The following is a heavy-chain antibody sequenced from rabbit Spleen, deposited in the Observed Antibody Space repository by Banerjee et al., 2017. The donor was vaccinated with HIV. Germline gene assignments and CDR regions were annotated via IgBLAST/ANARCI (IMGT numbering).Heavy chain of an antibody. CDR1: GFSFSSNYY. J-gene: IGHJ6*01. V-gene: IGHV1S40*01. CDR3: ARDTGSSFSSYGMDL. CDR2: IYTGSSGST. D-gene: IGHD8-1*01. Sequence: QSLEESGGDLVKSGASLTLTCTASGFSFSSNYYMCWVRQAPGKGLEWIACIYTGSSGSTYYATWATGRFTCSKTSSTTVTLQMTSLTAADTATYFCARDTGSSFSSYGMDLWGPGTLVTVS.